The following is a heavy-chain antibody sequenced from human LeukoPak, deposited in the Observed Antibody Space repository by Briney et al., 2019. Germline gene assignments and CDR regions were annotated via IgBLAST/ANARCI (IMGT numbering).Heavy chain of an antibody. V-gene: IGHV4-34*01. J-gene: IGHJ4*02. CDR1: GGSFSGYY. CDR2: INHSGST. CDR3: SRGPVGRLFEY. Sequence: SETLSLTCAVYGGSFSGYYWSWIRQPPGKGLEWIGEINHSGSTHYNPSLKSQVTISVDTSKNQFSLKLSSVTGGDTAAFFCSRGPVGRLFEYGGQGNPGPVSS. D-gene: IGHD2-15*01.